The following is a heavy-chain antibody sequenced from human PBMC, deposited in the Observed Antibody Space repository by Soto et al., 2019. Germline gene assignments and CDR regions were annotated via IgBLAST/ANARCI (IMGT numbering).Heavy chain of an antibody. D-gene: IGHD6-19*01. V-gene: IGHV1-69*01. Sequence: QVQLVQSGAEVKKPGSSVKVSCKASGGTFSSYAISWVRQAPGQGLEWMGGIIPIFGTANYAQKFQGRGTITADESTSTAYMELSSLRSEDTAVYYCASGVAVAGTGYYYYYGMDVWGQGTTVTVSS. CDR1: GGTFSSYA. J-gene: IGHJ6*02. CDR2: IIPIFGTA. CDR3: ASGVAVAGTGYYYYYGMDV.